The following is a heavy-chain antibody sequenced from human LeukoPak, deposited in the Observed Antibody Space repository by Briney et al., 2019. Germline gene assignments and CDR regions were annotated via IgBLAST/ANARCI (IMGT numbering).Heavy chain of an antibody. CDR3: ARDYDILTGYYIDNFDY. CDR1: GYTFTSYY. V-gene: IGHV1-18*04. CDR2: ISAYNGNT. Sequence: ASVKVSCKASGYTFTSYYMHWVRQAPGQGLEWMGWISAYNGNTNYAQKLQGRVTMTTDTSTSTAYMELRSLRSDDTAVYYCARDYDILTGYYIDNFDYWGQGTLVTVSS. J-gene: IGHJ4*02. D-gene: IGHD3-9*01.